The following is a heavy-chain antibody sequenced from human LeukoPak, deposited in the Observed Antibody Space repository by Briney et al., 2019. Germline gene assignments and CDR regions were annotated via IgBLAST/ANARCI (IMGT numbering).Heavy chain of an antibody. CDR3: ARWGVVPNWFDP. Sequence: SETLSFTCTVSGGSISSGGYYWSWIRQHPGKGLEWIGYIYYSGSTYYNPSLKSRVTISVDTSKNQFSLKLSSVTAADTAVYYCARWGVVPNWFDPWGQGTLVTVSS. J-gene: IGHJ5*02. V-gene: IGHV4-31*03. CDR2: IYYSGST. D-gene: IGHD2-2*01. CDR1: GGSISSGGYY.